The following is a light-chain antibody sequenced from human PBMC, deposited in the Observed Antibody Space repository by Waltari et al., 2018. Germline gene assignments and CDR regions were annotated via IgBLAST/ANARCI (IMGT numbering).Light chain of an antibody. Sequence: EIVMTQSPDIVSVSPGERITLSCRASQSVDGNVAWDQQKPGQAPRLLVHGVSIRASGIPARFSGSASGTEFTLTISGLQSEDCAVYHCHQYTNWPWTYGQGTKVEIK. CDR2: GVS. CDR3: HQYTNWPWT. J-gene: IGKJ1*01. CDR1: QSVDGN. V-gene: IGKV3D-15*01.